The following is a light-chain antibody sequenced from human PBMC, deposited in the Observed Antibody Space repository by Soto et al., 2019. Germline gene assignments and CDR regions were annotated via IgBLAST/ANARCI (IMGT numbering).Light chain of an antibody. CDR3: AAWDDSLNAWV. CDR2: SNN. CDR1: SSDVGGYDY. J-gene: IGLJ3*02. V-gene: IGLV2-8*01. Sequence: QSALTQPPSASGSPGQSVTISCTGTSSDVGGYDYVSWYQQYPGKTPKLLIYSNNQRPSGVPDRFSGSKSGTSASLAISGLQSEDEADYYCAAWDDSLNAWVFGGGTKLTVL.